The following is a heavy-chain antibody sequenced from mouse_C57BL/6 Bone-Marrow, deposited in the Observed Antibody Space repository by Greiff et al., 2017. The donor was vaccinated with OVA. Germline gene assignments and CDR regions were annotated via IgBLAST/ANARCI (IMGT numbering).Heavy chain of an antibody. J-gene: IGHJ1*03. CDR2: IYPGNSDT. V-gene: IGHV1-5*01. Sequence: VQLQQSGTVLARPGASVKMSCKTSGYTFTSYWMHWVKQRPGQGLEWIGAIYPGNSDTSYNQKFKGKAKLNAVTSASTAYMELSSLTNEDSAVYYCTGDGYYVGYFDVWGTGTTVTVSS. CDR3: TGDGYYVGYFDV. D-gene: IGHD2-3*01. CDR1: GYTFTSYW.